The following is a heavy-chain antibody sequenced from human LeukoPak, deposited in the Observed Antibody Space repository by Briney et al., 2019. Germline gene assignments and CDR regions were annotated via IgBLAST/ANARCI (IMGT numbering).Heavy chain of an antibody. V-gene: IGHV1-2*02. CDR2: INPNSGGT. J-gene: IGHJ4*02. Sequence: ASVKVSCKASGYTFTTYNINWVRQAPGQGLEWMGWINPNSGGTNYAQKFQGRVTMTRDTSISTAYMELSRLRSDDTAVYYCARGLIASVGTLDYWGQGTLVTVSS. D-gene: IGHD6-13*01. CDR1: GYTFTTYN. CDR3: ARGLIASVGTLDY.